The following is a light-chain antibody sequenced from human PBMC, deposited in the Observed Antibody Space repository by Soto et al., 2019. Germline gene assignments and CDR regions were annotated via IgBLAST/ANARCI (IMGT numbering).Light chain of an antibody. Sequence: SYELTQPPSVSVAPGQTASISCGGNNIGIKDVYWYQQQPGQAPVLVIYDNRDRPSGIPERFSGSNSGNTATLTISRVEAGDEADYYCQVWDTSSDHPVFGRGTKLTVL. J-gene: IGLJ2*01. CDR1: NIGIKD. V-gene: IGLV3-21*01. CDR2: DNR. CDR3: QVWDTSSDHPV.